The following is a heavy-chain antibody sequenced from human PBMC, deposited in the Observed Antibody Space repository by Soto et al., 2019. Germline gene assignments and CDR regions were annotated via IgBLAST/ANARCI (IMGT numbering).Heavy chain of an antibody. CDR3: AREYCTDSGRSPFFDY. J-gene: IGHJ4*02. CDR2: INGNSGGT. V-gene: IGHV1-2*02. D-gene: IGHD2-8*01. CDR1: GYSFTGYS. Sequence: ASVKVSCKASGYSFTGYSMHWVRQAPGQGLEWMGWINGNSGGTKYAQKFQGRVTMTRDTSIITAYMELSRLTSDDTAVYYCAREYCTDSGRSPFFDYWGQGTLVTVSS.